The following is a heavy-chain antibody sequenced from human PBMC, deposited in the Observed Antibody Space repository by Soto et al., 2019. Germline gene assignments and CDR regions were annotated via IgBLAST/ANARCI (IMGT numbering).Heavy chain of an antibody. D-gene: IGHD2-8*02. V-gene: IGHV4-39*02. CDR1: GGSISSRTYY. Sequence: PSETLSLTCTVSGGSISSRTYYWGWIRQPPGKGLEWIGNIYYSGNTYYNPSLKSRVTISVDTSKNQFSLKLTSVTAADTAVYYCARDKITGLFDYWGQGTLVTVS. CDR2: IYYSGNT. J-gene: IGHJ4*02. CDR3: ARDKITGLFDY.